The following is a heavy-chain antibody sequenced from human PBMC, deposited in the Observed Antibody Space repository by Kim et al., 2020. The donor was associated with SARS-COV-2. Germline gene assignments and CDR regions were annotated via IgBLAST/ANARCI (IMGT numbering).Heavy chain of an antibody. Sequence: GGSLRLSCAASGFTFTTSAMSWVRQAPGKGLEWVSTITNRGDRTYFADSVKGQFTISRDNSKNTVYLQMNTLRAEDTATYYCAKGGWYYMDVCGQGTTVT. CDR2: ITNRGDRT. V-gene: IGHV3-23*01. CDR3: AKGGWYYMDV. CDR1: GFTFTTSA. D-gene: IGHD6-19*01. J-gene: IGHJ6*02.